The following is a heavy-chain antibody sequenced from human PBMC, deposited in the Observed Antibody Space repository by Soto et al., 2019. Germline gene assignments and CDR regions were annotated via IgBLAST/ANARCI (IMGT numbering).Heavy chain of an antibody. CDR1: GDSISSSSYY. CDR3: ARSNSGYYKWFDP. J-gene: IGHJ5*02. V-gene: IGHV4-39*01. CDR2: IYYSGST. Sequence: PSETLSLSYTGSGDSISSSSYYWGWIRQPPGKGLEWIGNIYYSGSTYYNPSLKSRVAISVDTSKNQFSLKLSSVTAADTALYYCARSNSGYYKWFDPWGQGTLVTVS. D-gene: IGHD3-3*01.